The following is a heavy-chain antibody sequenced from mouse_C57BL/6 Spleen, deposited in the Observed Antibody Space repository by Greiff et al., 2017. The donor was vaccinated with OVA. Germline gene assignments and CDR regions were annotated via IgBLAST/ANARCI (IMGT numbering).Heavy chain of an antibody. CDR1: GYAFSSSW. V-gene: IGHV1-82*01. J-gene: IGHJ3*01. D-gene: IGHD3-3*01. Sequence: QVQLQQSGPELVKPGASVKISCKASGYAFSSSWMNWVKQRPGKGLEWIGRIYPGDGDTNYNGKFKGKATLTADKSSSTAYMQLSSLTSEDSAVCYCSRSWDRAWFAYWGQGTLVTVSA. CDR2: IYPGDGDT. CDR3: SRSWDRAWFAY.